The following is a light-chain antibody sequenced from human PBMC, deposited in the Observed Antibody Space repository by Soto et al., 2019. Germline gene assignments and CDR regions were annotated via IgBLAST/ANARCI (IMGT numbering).Light chain of an antibody. Sequence: EIVLTQSPGTLSLSPGERATLSCRASQSISASHIAWYQQNPGQAPRLIIYGASNRATGIPDRFSGSGSGTDFTLTISRLEPEDFGVFYCQQYGNPPQTFGQGTRVEV. CDR2: GAS. CDR1: QSISASH. J-gene: IGKJ1*01. V-gene: IGKV3-20*01. CDR3: QQYGNPPQT.